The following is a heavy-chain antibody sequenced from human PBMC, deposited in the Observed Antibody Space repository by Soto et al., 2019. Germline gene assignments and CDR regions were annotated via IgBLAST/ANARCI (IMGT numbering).Heavy chain of an antibody. CDR1: GYTFTSYA. CDR3: ARSITLPTPLDY. J-gene: IGHJ4*02. D-gene: IGHD1-20*01. Sequence: QVQLVQSGAEAKNPGASVKVSCKASGYTFTSYAMHWVRQAPGKRLEWMGWINAGNGNTKYSQKFQGRVTITRDTPASTADMELGSLTSEDTPVYYLARSITLPTPLDYWGQGTLVTVSS. V-gene: IGHV1-3*01. CDR2: INAGNGNT.